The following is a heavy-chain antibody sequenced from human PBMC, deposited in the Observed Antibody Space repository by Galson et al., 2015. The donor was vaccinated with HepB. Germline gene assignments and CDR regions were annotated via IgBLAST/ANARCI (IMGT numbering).Heavy chain of an antibody. CDR3: ARDPPTFFYGLDV. Sequence: CAISGDSVSSNSAAWNWIRQSPSRGLEWLGKTYYRSKWYNDYAVSVKGRITINPDTSKNQFSLQLNSVPPEDTAVYYCARDPPTFFYGLDVWGQGTTVTVSS. V-gene: IGHV6-1*01. CDR2: TYYRSKWYN. D-gene: IGHD3-3*01. CDR1: GDSVSSNSAA. J-gene: IGHJ6*02.